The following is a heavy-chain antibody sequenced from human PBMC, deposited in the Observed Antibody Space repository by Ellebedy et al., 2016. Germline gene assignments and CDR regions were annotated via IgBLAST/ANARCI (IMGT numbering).Heavy chain of an antibody. CDR2: IYTSGST. D-gene: IGHD2-2*01. V-gene: IGHV4-4*07. CDR1: GGSISSYY. J-gene: IGHJ5*02. CDR3: ARDLCSSTSCYYEGVWFNP. Sequence: SETLSLTXTVSGGSISSYYWSWIRQPGGKGLEWIGRIYTSGSTNYNPSLKSRVTMSVDTSKNQFSLKLSSVTAADTAVYYCARDLCSSTSCYYEGVWFNPWGQGTLVTVSS.